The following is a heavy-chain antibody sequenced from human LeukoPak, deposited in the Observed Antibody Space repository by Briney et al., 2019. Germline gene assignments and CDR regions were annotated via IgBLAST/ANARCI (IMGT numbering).Heavy chain of an antibody. V-gene: IGHV5-51*01. CDR1: GYSFTSYW. Sequence: VESLKISCKGSGYSFTSYWIGWVRQMPGKGLEWMGIIYPGDSDTRYSPSFQGQVTISADKSISTAYLQWSSLKASDTAMYYCARPGYCSGGSCYSNFDYWGQGTLVTVSS. CDR3: ARPGYCSGGSCYSNFDY. CDR2: IYPGDSDT. D-gene: IGHD2-15*01. J-gene: IGHJ4*02.